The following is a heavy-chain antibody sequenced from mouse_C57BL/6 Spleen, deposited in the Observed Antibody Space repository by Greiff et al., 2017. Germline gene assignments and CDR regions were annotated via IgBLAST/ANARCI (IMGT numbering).Heavy chain of an antibody. CDR3: ARYYGSSYSLGY. D-gene: IGHD1-1*01. J-gene: IGHJ2*01. CDR2: ISSGSSTI. Sequence: EVKLMESGGGLVKPGGSLKLSCAASGFTFSDYGMHWVRQAPEKGLEWVAYISSGSSTIYYADTVKGRFTISRDNAKNTLFLQMTSLRSEDTAMYYCARYYGSSYSLGYWGQGTTLTVSS. CDR1: GFTFSDYG. V-gene: IGHV5-17*01.